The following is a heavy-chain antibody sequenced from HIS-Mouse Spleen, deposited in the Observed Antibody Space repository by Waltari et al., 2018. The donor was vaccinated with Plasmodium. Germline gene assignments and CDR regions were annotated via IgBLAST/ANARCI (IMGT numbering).Heavy chain of an antibody. Sequence: QVQLVESGGGVVQPARSLSLSCAASGVTFSSYGMHWVRQAPGKGLEWVAVISYDGSNKYYADSVKGRFTISRDNSKNTLYLQMNSLRAEDTAVYYCAKAQGVINFDYWVQGTLVTVSS. CDR1: GVTFSSYG. CDR3: AKAQGVINFDY. D-gene: IGHD3-16*01. V-gene: IGHV3-30*18. J-gene: IGHJ4*02. CDR2: ISYDGSNK.